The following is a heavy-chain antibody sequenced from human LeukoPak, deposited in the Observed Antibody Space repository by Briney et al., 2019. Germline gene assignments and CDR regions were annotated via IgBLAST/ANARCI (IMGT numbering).Heavy chain of an antibody. D-gene: IGHD2-2*01. CDR3: AKDMGYCSSTSCNDAFDI. CDR2: ISWNSGSI. J-gene: IGHJ3*02. CDR1: GFTFDDYA. V-gene: IGHV3-9*01. Sequence: PGRSLRLSCAASGFTFDDYAMHWARQAPGKGLEWVSGISWNSGSIGYADSVKGRFTISRDNAKNSLYLQMNSLRAEDTALYYCAKDMGYCSSTSCNDAFDIWGQGTMVTVSS.